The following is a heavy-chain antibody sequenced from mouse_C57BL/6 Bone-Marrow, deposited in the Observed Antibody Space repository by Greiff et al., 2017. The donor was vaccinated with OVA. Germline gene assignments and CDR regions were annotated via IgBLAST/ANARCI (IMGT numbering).Heavy chain of an antibody. CDR3: ALYDGYHWYFDV. CDR2: IDPSDSET. J-gene: IGHJ1*03. V-gene: IGHV1-52*01. CDR1: GYTFTSYW. Sequence: VQLQQPGAELVRPGSSVKLSCKASGYTFTSYWMHWVKQRPIQGLEWIGNIDPSDSETHYNQKFKDKATLTVDKSSSTAYMQLSSLTSEDSAVYYCALYDGYHWYFDVCGTGTTVTVSS. D-gene: IGHD2-3*01.